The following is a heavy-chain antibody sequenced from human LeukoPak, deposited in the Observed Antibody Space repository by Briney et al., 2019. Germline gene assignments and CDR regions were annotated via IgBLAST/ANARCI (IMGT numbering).Heavy chain of an antibody. CDR3: ARDDALGAIAAAVGY. D-gene: IGHD6-13*01. CDR1: GFTFSSYA. J-gene: IGHJ4*02. V-gene: IGHV3-30-3*01. CDR2: ISYDGSNK. Sequence: GGSLRLSYAASGFTFSSYAMHWVRQAPGKGLEWVAVISYDGSNKYYAASVKGRFTISRDNSKNTLYLQMNSLRAEDTAVYYCARDDALGAIAAAVGYWGQGTLVTVSS.